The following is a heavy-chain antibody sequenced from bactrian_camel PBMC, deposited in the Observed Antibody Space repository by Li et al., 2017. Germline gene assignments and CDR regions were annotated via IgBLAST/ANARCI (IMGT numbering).Heavy chain of an antibody. CDR1: GFAFGDLD. J-gene: IGHJ6*01. V-gene: IGHV3S60*01. CDR3: VQPHFSY. Sequence: VQLVESGGGSVQAGETLTLSCSASGFAFGDLDMGWYHQRLGNECELVSSISGGGTYYADSVEGRFTISKDNAKNTLYLEMTSLKSDDTGVYYCVQPHFSYWGQGTQVTVS. CDR2: ISGGGT.